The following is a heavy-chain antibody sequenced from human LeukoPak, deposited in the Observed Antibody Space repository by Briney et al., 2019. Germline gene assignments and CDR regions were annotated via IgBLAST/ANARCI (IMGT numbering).Heavy chain of an antibody. CDR2: IYYSGST. D-gene: IGHD4-11*01. CDR3: ARQTTGNWFDP. V-gene: IGHV4-59*01. CDR1: GGSISSYY. Sequence: SETLSLTCTVSGGSISSYYWSWIRQPPGKGLEWIGYIYYSGSTNYNPSLKSRVTISVDTSKNQFSLKLSSVAAADTAVYYCARQTTGNWFDPWGQGTLVTVSS. J-gene: IGHJ5*02.